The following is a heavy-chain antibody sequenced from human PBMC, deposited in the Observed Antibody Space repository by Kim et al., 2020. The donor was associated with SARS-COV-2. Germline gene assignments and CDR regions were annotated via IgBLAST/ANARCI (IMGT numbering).Heavy chain of an antibody. CDR3: ARLRWEWFGELLASNAFDI. D-gene: IGHD3-10*01. Sequence: SRVTISVDTSKNQFSLKLSSVTAADTAVYYCARLRWEWFGELLASNAFDIWGQGTMVTVSS. V-gene: IGHV4-59*08. J-gene: IGHJ3*02.